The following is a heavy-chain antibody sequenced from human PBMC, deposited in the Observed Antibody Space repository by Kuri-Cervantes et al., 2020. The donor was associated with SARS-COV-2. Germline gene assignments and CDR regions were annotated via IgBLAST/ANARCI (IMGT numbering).Heavy chain of an antibody. CDR2: IYYSGST. V-gene: IGHV4-38-2*01. J-gene: IGHJ3*02. D-gene: IGHD1-1*01. Sequence: ESLKISCAVSGYSISSGYYWGWIRQPPGKGLEWIGSIYYSGSTYYNPSLKSRVTISVDTSKNQFSLKLSSVTAADTAVYYCARHRRGYPDAFDIWGQGTMVTVSS. CDR3: ARHRRGYPDAFDI. CDR1: GYSISSGYY.